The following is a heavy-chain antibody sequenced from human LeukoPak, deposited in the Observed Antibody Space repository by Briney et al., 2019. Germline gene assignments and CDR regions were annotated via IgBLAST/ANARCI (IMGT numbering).Heavy chain of an antibody. J-gene: IGHJ6*02. V-gene: IGHV3-30-3*01. Sequence: GGSLRLSCAASGFTFSSYAMHWVRQAPGKGLEWVAVISYDGSNKYYADSVKGRFTISRDNSKNTLYLQMNSLRAEDTAVYYCARDGGDSSGYYPYDYYYGMDVWGQGTTVTVSS. D-gene: IGHD3-22*01. CDR3: ARDGGDSSGYYPYDYYYGMDV. CDR1: GFTFSSYA. CDR2: ISYDGSNK.